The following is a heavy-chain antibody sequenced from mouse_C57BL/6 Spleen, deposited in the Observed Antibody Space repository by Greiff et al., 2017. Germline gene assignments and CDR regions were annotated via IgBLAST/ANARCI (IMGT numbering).Heavy chain of an antibody. Sequence: EVKVVESGGGLVKPGGSLKLSCAASGFTFSSYAMSWVRQTPEKRLEWVATISDGGSYTDYPDNVKGRFTISRDNAKNNLYLQMSHLKSEDTAMYYCARAHGDYERRGFYYFDYWGQGTTLSGSS. D-gene: IGHD2-13*01. CDR3: ARAHGDYERRGFYYFDY. CDR1: GFTFSSYA. J-gene: IGHJ2*01. CDR2: ISDGGSYT. V-gene: IGHV5-4*03.